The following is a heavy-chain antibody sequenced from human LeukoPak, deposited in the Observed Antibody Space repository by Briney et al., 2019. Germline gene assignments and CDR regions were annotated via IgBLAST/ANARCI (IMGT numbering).Heavy chain of an antibody. CDR1: GFTFSSFE. CDR3: ARGASSSWYPTGLDWRPKLKWYFDL. J-gene: IGHJ2*01. D-gene: IGHD6-13*01. Sequence: GGSLRLSWAASGFTFSSFEMNWVRQAPGKGLGGVSYIISSGSTIYYADSGKGRFTFSRANSKNTLYPQMNSLKAEDKAVYYCARGASSSWYPTGLDWRPKLKWYFDLWGRGTLVTVSS. CDR2: IISSGSTI. V-gene: IGHV3-48*03.